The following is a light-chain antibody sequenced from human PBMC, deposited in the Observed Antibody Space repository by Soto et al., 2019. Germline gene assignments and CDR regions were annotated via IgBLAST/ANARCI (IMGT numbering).Light chain of an antibody. CDR2: WAS. CDR3: QQYFSTPLS. Sequence: DIVMTQSPDSLAVSLGERATINCKSSQSVLSSSNNKNYLAWYQQKPGQPPKLLIYWASTRESVVPDRFSGSGSGTDFTLTISSLQAEDVAVYYCQQYFSTPLSFGGGTKVEIK. J-gene: IGKJ4*01. V-gene: IGKV4-1*01. CDR1: QSVLSSSNNKNY.